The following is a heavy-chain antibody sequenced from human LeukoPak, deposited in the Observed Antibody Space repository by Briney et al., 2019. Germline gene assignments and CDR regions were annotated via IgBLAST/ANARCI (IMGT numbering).Heavy chain of an antibody. CDR2: ISSSGSTI. V-gene: IGHV3-11*01. D-gene: IGHD4-23*01. Sequence: PGRSLRLSCAASGLTFSDYYMSWVRQAPRKGLEWVSYISSSGSTIYYADSVKGRFTISRDNAKNSLYLQMNSLRAEDTAVYYCARDSDDGGKAWYFDYWGQGTLVTVSS. J-gene: IGHJ4*02. CDR1: GLTFSDYY. CDR3: ARDSDDGGKAWYFDY.